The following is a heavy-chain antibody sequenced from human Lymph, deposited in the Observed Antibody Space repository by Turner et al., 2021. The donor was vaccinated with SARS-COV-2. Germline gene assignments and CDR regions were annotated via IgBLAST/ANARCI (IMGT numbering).Heavy chain of an antibody. V-gene: IGHV4-39*01. Sequence: QLQLQESGPGLVTTSETLSLTCTVSGGSISSSRHYWGWIRQPPGRGLEWIGHIYYSGSNYYNPSLKSRVTISVDTSKNQFSLKLSSVTAADTAVYYCARLVRRAEYYFDYWGQGTLVTVSS. D-gene: IGHD3-10*01. J-gene: IGHJ4*02. CDR3: ARLVRRAEYYFDY. CDR1: GGSISSSRHY. CDR2: IYYSGSN.